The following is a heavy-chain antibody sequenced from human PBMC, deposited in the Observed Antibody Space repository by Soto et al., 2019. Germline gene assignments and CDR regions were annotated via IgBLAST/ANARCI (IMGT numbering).Heavy chain of an antibody. Sequence: EASVKVSCKASGYTFTSYYMHWVRQAPGQGLEWMGIINPSGGSTSYAQKFQGRVTMTRDTSTSTVYMELSSLRSEDTAVYYCARGEPKPASYSSSSGIDYWGQGTLVTVSS. D-gene: IGHD6-6*01. V-gene: IGHV1-46*01. CDR2: INPSGGST. J-gene: IGHJ4*02. CDR1: GYTFTSYY. CDR3: ARGEPKPASYSSSSGIDY.